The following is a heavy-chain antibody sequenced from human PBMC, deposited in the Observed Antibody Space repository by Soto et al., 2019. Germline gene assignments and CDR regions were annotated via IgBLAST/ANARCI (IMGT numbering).Heavy chain of an antibody. CDR2: ISGSGGST. Sequence: GGSLRLSCAASGFTFSSYAMSWVRQAPGKGLEWVSAISGSGGSTYYADSVKGRFTISRDNSKNTLYLQMNSLRAEDTAVYYCAKAGTYYDILTGYDDSYYFDYWGQGTLVTVSS. CDR1: GFTFSSYA. CDR3: AKAGTYYDILTGYDDSYYFDY. V-gene: IGHV3-23*01. J-gene: IGHJ4*02. D-gene: IGHD3-9*01.